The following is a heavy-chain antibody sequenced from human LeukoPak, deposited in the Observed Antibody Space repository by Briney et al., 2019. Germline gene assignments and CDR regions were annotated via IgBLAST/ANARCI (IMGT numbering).Heavy chain of an antibody. CDR3: AKDVVGNFPYYFDY. J-gene: IGHJ4*02. CDR2: IGGDGGSP. D-gene: IGHD4-23*01. CDR1: GLTFSNYA. Sequence: GGSLRLSCAASGLTFSNYAMSWVRQAPGKGLEWVSVIGGDGGSPFYADSVRGRFTISRDNSKNTLFLQMNSLRAEDTAVYYCAKDVVGNFPYYFDYWGQGTLVTVSS. V-gene: IGHV3-23*01.